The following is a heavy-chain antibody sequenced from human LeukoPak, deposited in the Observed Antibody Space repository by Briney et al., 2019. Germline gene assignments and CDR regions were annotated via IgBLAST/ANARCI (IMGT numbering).Heavy chain of an antibody. V-gene: IGHV4-59*01. J-gene: IGHJ4*02. CDR3: ASNTGTVFDY. Sequence: SETLSLTCTVSGDFLTAYYWSWIRPPPGKGLEWIGYGYYTGSTEYNPSLRRRVTISLEMSKHQFSLDLTSVTAADTAVYYCASNTGTVFDYWGQGALVTVSS. CDR2: GYYTGST. D-gene: IGHD7-27*01. CDR1: GDFLTAYY.